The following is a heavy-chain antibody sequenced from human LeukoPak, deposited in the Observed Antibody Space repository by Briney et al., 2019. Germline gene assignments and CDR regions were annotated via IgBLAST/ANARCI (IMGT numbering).Heavy chain of an antibody. CDR3: ARDRMGTTFDP. CDR2: ISGGGGET. Sequence: TGGSLRLSCAASGFIFSNYGMSWVRQAPGKGLEWVSDISGGGGETHYADSVKGRFTISRDNSKNTLYLQMNSLRAEDTAVYYCARDRMGTTFDPWGQGTLVTVSS. CDR1: GFIFSNYG. J-gene: IGHJ5*02. D-gene: IGHD4-11*01. V-gene: IGHV3-23*01.